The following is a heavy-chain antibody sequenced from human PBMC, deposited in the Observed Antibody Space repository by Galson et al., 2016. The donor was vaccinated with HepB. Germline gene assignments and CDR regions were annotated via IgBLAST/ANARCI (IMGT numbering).Heavy chain of an antibody. J-gene: IGHJ6*02. CDR3: VKGYDFWSGNYARGGLEV. V-gene: IGHV3-9*01. CDR2: ITWNSGNI. Sequence: SLRLSCAASGFTFDKYAMHWVRQAPGKGLEWVSGITWNSGNIGHADSVKGRFTISRDNAKNSLYLEMNSLRPEDTALYFCVKGYDFWSGNYARGGLEVWGQGTAVTVSS. CDR1: GFTFDKYA. D-gene: IGHD3-3*01.